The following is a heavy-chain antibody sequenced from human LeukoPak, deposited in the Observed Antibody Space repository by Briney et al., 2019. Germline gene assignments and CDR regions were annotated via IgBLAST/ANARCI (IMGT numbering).Heavy chain of an antibody. V-gene: IGHV3-21*01. CDR1: GFTFSSYS. CDR3: ARGLTYYYGSGSPPN. D-gene: IGHD3-10*01. Sequence: GGSLRLSCAASGFTFSSYSMTWVRQAPGKGLEWVSSISSSSSYIYYADSVKGRFTISRDNAKNSLYLQMNSLRAEDTAVYYCARGLTYYYGSGSPPNWGQGTLVTVSS. J-gene: IGHJ4*02. CDR2: ISSSSSYI.